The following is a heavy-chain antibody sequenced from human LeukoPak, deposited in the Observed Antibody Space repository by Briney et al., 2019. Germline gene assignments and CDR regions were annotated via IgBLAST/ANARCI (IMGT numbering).Heavy chain of an antibody. CDR2: IKPDGSEK. Sequence: GGSLRLSCAVSGFTFSSYWMSWVRQAPGRRPEWVANIKPDGSEKYYVDSVKGRFTVSRDNAKNSLYLQMNSLRTEDTAVYYCTRRFDYWGQGTLVTVSS. CDR1: GFTFSSYW. V-gene: IGHV3-7*01. CDR3: TRRFDY. J-gene: IGHJ4*02.